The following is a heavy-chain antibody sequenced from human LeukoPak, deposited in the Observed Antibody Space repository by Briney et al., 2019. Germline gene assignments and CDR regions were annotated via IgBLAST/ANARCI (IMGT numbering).Heavy chain of an antibody. CDR1: DFSIITTYY. D-gene: IGHD3-22*01. J-gene: IGHJ3*01. V-gene: IGHV4-38-2*01. Sequence: PSETLSLTCDVSDFSIITTYYWGWIREPPGKGLEWIGNVFHSGSTYYNPSLKSRVTISVDKSKNQFSLKLRSVTAADTAVYYCPRQLYSDSSAWGQGTMVTVSS. CDR3: PRQLYSDSSA. CDR2: VFHSGST.